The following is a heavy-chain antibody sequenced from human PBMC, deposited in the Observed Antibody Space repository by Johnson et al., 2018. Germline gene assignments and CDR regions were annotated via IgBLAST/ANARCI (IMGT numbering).Heavy chain of an antibody. CDR1: GFMFRDYY. D-gene: IGHD4-17*01. J-gene: IGHJ6*02. CDR3: ARVGWRENDYGDFYYYGLDV. CDR2: ISSGGSTT. V-gene: IGHV3-11*01. Sequence: QVQLVQSGGGSVKPGGSLRLSCAASGFMFRDYYMSWIRQAPGKGLEWVSYISSGGSTTYDAASVKGRFTLSRDNAKNSLYLQMNSRRAEDTAVYFCARVGWRENDYGDFYYYGLDVWGQGTTVTVSS.